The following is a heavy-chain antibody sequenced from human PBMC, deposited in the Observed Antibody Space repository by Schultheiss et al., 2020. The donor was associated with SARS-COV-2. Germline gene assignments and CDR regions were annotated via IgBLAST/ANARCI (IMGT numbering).Heavy chain of an antibody. D-gene: IGHD5-18*01. V-gene: IGHV3-21*01. CDR2: ISSSSSYI. Sequence: GGSLRLSCAASGFTFSSYSMNWVRQAPGKGLEWVSSISSSSSYIYYADSVKGRFTISRDNAKNSLYLQMNSLRAEDTAVYYCARDRGSYGLTYAFDIWGQGTMVTVSS. J-gene: IGHJ3*02. CDR1: GFTFSSYS. CDR3: ARDRGSYGLTYAFDI.